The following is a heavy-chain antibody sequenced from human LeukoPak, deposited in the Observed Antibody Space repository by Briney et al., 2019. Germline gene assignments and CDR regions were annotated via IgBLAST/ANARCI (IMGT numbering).Heavy chain of an antibody. V-gene: IGHV1-18*01. CDR1: GYTFTSYS. J-gene: IGHJ5*02. CDR3: ARDPRLSLEDDYGDYGWFDP. CDR2: ISAYNGNT. Sequence: ASVKVSCKASGYTFTSYSINWVRQAPGQGLEWMGWISAYNGNTNYAQKLQGRVTMTTDTSTSTAYMELRSLRSDDTAVYYCARDPRLSLEDDYGDYGWFDPWGQGTLVTVSS. D-gene: IGHD4-17*01.